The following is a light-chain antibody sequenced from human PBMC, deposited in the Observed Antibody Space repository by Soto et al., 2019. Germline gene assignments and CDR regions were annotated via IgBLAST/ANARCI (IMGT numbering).Light chain of an antibody. CDR3: QAYDYSLTASV. CDR1: GSTSGAGYD. J-gene: IGLJ3*02. V-gene: IGLV1-40*01. CDR2: GNR. Sequence: QSVLTQPPSVSGAPGQRVTLSCLVNGSTSGAGYDVHWYQQLPGAAPKLVIFGNRNRPSGVPERFSGSKSGTSASLAITGLQAEDEADYYCQAYDYSLTASVFGGGTKLTVL.